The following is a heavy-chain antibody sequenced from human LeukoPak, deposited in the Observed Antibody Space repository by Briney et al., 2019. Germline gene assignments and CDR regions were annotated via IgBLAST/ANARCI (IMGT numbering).Heavy chain of an antibody. CDR3: ARALVPATHRLSS. CDR2: INPNSGDT. V-gene: IGHV1-2*02. D-gene: IGHD2-2*01. J-gene: IGHJ5*02. Sequence: ASVKVSCKASGYTFTGYYMHWVRQAPGQGLEWMVWINPNSGDTKYAQKFQGRVTMTRDTSISTAYMDLSRLTSDDTAVYYCARALVPATHRLSSWGQGTLVTVSS. CDR1: GYTFTGYY.